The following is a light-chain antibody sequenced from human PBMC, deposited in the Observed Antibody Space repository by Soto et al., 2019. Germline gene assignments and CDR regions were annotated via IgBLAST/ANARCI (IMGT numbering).Light chain of an antibody. V-gene: IGLV1-40*01. CDR1: SSNIGAGYD. Sequence: QSVLTQSPSVSGAPGQRVTISCTGSSSNIGAGYDVHWYQQLPGTAPKLLIYGNSNRPSGVPDRFSGSKSGTSASLAITGLQAEDEAYYYCQSYDSGLGVFGGGTKVTVL. CDR2: GNS. CDR3: QSYDSGLGV. J-gene: IGLJ2*01.